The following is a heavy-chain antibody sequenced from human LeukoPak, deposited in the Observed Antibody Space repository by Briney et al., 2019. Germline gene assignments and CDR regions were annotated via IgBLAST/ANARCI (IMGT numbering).Heavy chain of an antibody. CDR2: IYSGGST. Sequence: PGGSLRLSCAASGFTFSSYEMNWVRQAPGKGLEWVSVIYSGGSTYYADSVKGRFTISRDNSKDTLYLQMNSLRAEDTAVYYCAKDIQAANWGQGTLVTVSS. J-gene: IGHJ4*02. CDR3: AKDIQAAN. CDR1: GFTFSSYE. D-gene: IGHD5-18*01. V-gene: IGHV3-53*01.